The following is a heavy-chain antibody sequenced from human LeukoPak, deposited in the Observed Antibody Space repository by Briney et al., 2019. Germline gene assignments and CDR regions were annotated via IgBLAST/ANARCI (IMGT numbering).Heavy chain of an antibody. D-gene: IGHD2-21*02. Sequence: GGSLRLSCAASGFTFSSYSLNWVRQAPGKGLEWVSSISSDGTYIYYADSLKGRFTISRDNAKNSLYLQMNSLRAEDTAVYYCARDILAYCGGDCYSTPLSEYWDQGTLVTVSS. CDR3: ARDILAYCGGDCYSTPLSEY. V-gene: IGHV3-21*01. J-gene: IGHJ4*02. CDR2: ISSDGTYI. CDR1: GFTFSSYS.